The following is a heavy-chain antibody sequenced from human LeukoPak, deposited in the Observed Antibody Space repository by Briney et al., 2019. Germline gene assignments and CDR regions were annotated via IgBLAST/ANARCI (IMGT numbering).Heavy chain of an antibody. V-gene: IGHV3-66*01. CDR3: ARASQWLAFDI. D-gene: IGHD6-19*01. J-gene: IGHJ4*02. CDR2: IYNGGST. CDR1: RFTVTSNY. Sequence: GGSLRLSCAASRFTVTSNYMSWVRQAPGKGLEWVSVIYNGGSTNYSDSVKGRFTISRDNSKNTLYLQMNSLRAEDTAVYFCARASQWLAFDIWGQGTLVTASS.